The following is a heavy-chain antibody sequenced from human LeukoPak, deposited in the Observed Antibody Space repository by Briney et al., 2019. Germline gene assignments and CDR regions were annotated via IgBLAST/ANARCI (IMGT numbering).Heavy chain of an antibody. V-gene: IGHV3-30-3*01. CDR1: GFTFSSYA. CDR3: AREPPYGDYSDY. D-gene: IGHD4-17*01. Sequence: GGSLRLSCAASGFTFSSYAMHWVRQAPGKGLEWVAVISYDGSNKYYADSVKGRFTISRDNSKNTLYLQMNSLRAEDTAVYYCAREPPYGDYSDYWGQGTLVTVSS. CDR2: ISYDGSNK. J-gene: IGHJ4*02.